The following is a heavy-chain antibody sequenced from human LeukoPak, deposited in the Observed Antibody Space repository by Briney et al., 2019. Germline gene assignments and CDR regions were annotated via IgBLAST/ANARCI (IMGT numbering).Heavy chain of an antibody. J-gene: IGHJ6*03. CDR3: ARIVVHYYYYYYMDV. Sequence: PSETLSLTCTVSGGSISSYYWSWIRQPPGKGLEWSGYIYYSGSTNYNPSLKSRVTISVDTSKNQFSLKLSSVTAADTAVYYCARIVVHYYYYYYMDVWGKGTTVTVSS. CDR2: IYYSGST. CDR1: GGSISSYY. V-gene: IGHV4-59*01. D-gene: IGHD2-15*01.